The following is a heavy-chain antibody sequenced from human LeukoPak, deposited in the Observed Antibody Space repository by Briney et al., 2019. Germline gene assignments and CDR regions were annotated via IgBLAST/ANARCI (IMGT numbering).Heavy chain of an antibody. D-gene: IGHD4-17*01. J-gene: IGHJ3*02. Sequence: PSETLSLTCAVYGGSFSGYYWSWIRQPPGKGLEWIGEINHGGSTNYNPSLKSRVTISVDTSKNQFSLKLSSVTAAGTAVYYCARLNFDYGDYDAFDIWGQGTMVTVSS. V-gene: IGHV4-34*01. CDR3: ARLNFDYGDYDAFDI. CDR2: INHGGST. CDR1: GGSFSGYY.